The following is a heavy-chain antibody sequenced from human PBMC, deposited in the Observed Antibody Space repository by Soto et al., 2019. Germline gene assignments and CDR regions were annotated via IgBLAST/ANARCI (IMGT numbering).Heavy chain of an antibody. CDR2: ISSTSSYI. CDR3: ARGSSSSWNFQN. D-gene: IGHD6-13*01. CDR1: GFTFSDYT. Sequence: EVQLVESGGGLVKPGGSLRLSCAASGFTFSDYTMNWVRQAPGKGLEWVSSISSTSSYIYYADSVKGRFTISRDNAKNSLYLQMNSLRAEDTAVYYCARGSSSSWNFQNWGQGTLLTVSS. J-gene: IGHJ1*01. V-gene: IGHV3-21*01.